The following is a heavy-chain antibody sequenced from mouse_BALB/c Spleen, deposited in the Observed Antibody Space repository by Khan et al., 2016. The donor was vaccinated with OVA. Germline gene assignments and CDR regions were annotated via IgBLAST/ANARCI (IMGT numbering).Heavy chain of an antibody. CDR2: VSTGGSYT. V-gene: IGHV5-6*01. J-gene: IGHJ3*01. CDR1: GFTFSTYG. Sequence: EVQGVESGGDLVKPGGSLKLSCAASGFTFSTYGMSWVRQTPDKRLEWVATVSTGGSYTYYQDSVKGRFTISRDNAKNTLYLQMSSRKSEDTAMFYCARLAYYYDSEGFAYWGQGTLVTVSA. D-gene: IGHD1-1*01. CDR3: ARLAYYYDSEGFAY.